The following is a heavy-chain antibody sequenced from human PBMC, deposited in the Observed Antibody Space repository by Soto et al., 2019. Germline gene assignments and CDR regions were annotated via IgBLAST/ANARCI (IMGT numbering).Heavy chain of an antibody. J-gene: IGHJ3*02. CDR3: ARIFPGGYCSGGSCYRTPYDAFDI. V-gene: IGHV4-34*01. D-gene: IGHD2-15*01. Sequence: SETLSLTCAVYGGSFSGYYRSWIRQPPGKGLEWIGEINHSGSTNYNPSLKSRVTISVDTSKNQFSLKLSSVTAADTAVYYCARIFPGGYCSGGSCYRTPYDAFDIWGQGTMVTVSS. CDR1: GGSFSGYY. CDR2: INHSGST.